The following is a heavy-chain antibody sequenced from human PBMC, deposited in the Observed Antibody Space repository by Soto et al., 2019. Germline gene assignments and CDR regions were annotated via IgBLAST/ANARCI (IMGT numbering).Heavy chain of an antibody. V-gene: IGHV1-69*13. J-gene: IGHJ6*02. D-gene: IGHD1-26*01. CDR3: PSEGANQDYYGMDV. CDR1: GGTFSSYA. Sequence: GVSVKVSCKASGGTFSSYAISWVRQAPGQGLEWMGGIIPIFGTANYAQKLQGRVTITADESTSTAYMELSSLRSGDTAVYYCPSEGANQDYYGMDVWGQGTTVTVSS. CDR2: IIPIFGTA.